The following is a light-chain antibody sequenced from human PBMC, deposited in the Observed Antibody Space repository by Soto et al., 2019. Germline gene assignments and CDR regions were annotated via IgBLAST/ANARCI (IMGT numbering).Light chain of an antibody. CDR2: DAS. V-gene: IGKV3-20*01. CDR3: ERFGSSPMT. Sequence: SQTVSSTYFAWYQQRPGQAPRLLFYDASTRASGIPDRFSCSGSGRVLTMSIIRAELQNSAVYYCERFGSSPMTVGQGTRLEIK. J-gene: IGKJ5*01. CDR1: QTVSSTY.